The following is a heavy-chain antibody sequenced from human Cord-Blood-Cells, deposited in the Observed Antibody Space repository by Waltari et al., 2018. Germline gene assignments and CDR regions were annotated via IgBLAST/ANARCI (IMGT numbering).Heavy chain of an antibody. V-gene: IGHV4-59*01. CDR1: GGSISSYY. J-gene: IGHJ3*02. CDR2: IYYSGST. CDR3: ASTGLRYFDFDAFDI. D-gene: IGHD3-9*01. Sequence: QVQLQESGPGLVKPSETLSLPCTVSGGSISSYYWSWIRQPPGKGLEWIGYIYYSGSTNYNPSLKSRVTISVDTSKNQFSLKLSSVTAADTAVYYCASTGLRYFDFDAFDIWGQGTMVTVSS.